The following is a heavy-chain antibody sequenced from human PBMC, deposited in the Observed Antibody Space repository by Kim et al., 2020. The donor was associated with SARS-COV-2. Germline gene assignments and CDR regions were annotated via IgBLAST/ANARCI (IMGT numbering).Heavy chain of an antibody. V-gene: IGHV3-49*04. D-gene: IGHD3-16*02. J-gene: IGHJ4*02. CDR1: GFTIGDYV. CDR2: IRSKVYGGTT. CDR3: TRASDYVWGNYRYFYFYY. Sequence: GGSLRLSCTASGFTIGDYVMTWVRQAPGKGLEWVGFIRSKVYGGTTEYAASVRGRFTISRDDSKNIAYLQMNSLSTEDTAMYYCTRASDYVWGNYRYFYFYYWGQGILVTVSS.